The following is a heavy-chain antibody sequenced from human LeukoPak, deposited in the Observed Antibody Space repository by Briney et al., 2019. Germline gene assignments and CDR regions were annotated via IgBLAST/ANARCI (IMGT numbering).Heavy chain of an antibody. J-gene: IGHJ6*02. CDR2: INTNTGNP. V-gene: IGHV7-4-1*02. CDR3: ARDTYSSSWYWYGLDV. Sequence: ASVKVSCKASGYTFTNYAMNWVRQAPRQGLEWMGWINTNTGNPTYAQGFTGRFVFSLDTSVSTTYLQISSLKAEDTAVYYCARDTYSSSWYWYGLDVRGQGTTVTVSS. CDR1: GYTFTNYA. D-gene: IGHD6-13*01.